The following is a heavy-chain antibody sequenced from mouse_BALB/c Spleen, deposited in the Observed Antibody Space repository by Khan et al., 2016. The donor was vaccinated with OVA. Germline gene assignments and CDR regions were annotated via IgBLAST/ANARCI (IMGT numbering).Heavy chain of an antibody. CDR2: VSTGGSYT. CDR1: GFTFSTYG. D-gene: IGHD1-1*01. CDR3: ARLAYYYESEGFAY. J-gene: IGHJ3*01. Sequence: EVELVESGGDLVKPGGSLKLSCAASGFTFSTYGMSWVRQTPDKRLAWVATVSTGGSYTYYPDSVKGRFTISRDNAKNTLYLQMSSLKSEDTAMFYCARLAYYYESEGFAYWGQGTLVTVSA. V-gene: IGHV5-6*01.